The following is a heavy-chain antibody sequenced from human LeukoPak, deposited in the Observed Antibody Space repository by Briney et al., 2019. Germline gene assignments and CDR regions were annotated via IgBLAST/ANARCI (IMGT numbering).Heavy chain of an antibody. CDR2: ISGSGGST. CDR3: ARELNNAWSGTTSWFDP. CDR1: GFTFSSYA. Sequence: GGSLRLSCAASGFTFSSYAMSWVRQAPGKGLEWVSGISGSGGSTNYADSVKGRFTISRDNSKNTLYLQMNSLRAEDTAVYYCARELNNAWSGTTSWFDPWGQGTLVTVSS. D-gene: IGHD1-7*01. J-gene: IGHJ5*02. V-gene: IGHV3-23*01.